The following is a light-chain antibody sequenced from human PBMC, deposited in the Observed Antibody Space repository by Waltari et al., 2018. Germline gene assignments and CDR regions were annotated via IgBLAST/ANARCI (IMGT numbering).Light chain of an antibody. CDR3: QQNNSHPLT. CDR2: AAS. CDR1: QTISSY. V-gene: IGKV1-17*03. J-gene: IGKJ4*01. Sequence: DIQMTQSPSSLSASVGDRVTITCRASQTISSYVAWYQQKPGKVPKLLIYAASRLESGVPSRFSGSGSGTEFTLTISSLQPEDFATYYCQQNNSHPLTFGGGTKVEIK.